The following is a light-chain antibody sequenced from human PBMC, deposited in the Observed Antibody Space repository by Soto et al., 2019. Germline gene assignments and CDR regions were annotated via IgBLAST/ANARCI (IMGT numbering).Light chain of an antibody. CDR1: SSNIGAGYG. V-gene: IGLV1-40*01. CDR3: QSYDSSLSVV. Sequence: QSVLTQPPSVSGAPGQRVSISCTGSSSNIGAGYGVHWYQHLPGAAPKLLIYVNDNRPSGVPDRFSGSKSGASASLAITGLQAEDEADYYCQSYDSSLSVVFGGGTKLTVL. CDR2: VND. J-gene: IGLJ2*01.